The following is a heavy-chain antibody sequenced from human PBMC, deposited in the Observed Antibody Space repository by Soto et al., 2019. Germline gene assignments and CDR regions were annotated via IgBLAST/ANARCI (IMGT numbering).Heavy chain of an antibody. CDR3: AGPPELTRIYYYYGMDV. Sequence: QVQLVQSGAEVKKPGSSVKVSCKASGGTFSSYAISWVRQAPGQGLEWMGGIIPIFGTANYAQKFQGRVRITADESTSTAYMELSSMRSDDTAVYYCAGPPELTRIYYYYGMDVWGQGTTVTVSS. CDR1: GGTFSSYA. J-gene: IGHJ6*02. V-gene: IGHV1-69*12. CDR2: IIPIFGTA. D-gene: IGHD1-7*01.